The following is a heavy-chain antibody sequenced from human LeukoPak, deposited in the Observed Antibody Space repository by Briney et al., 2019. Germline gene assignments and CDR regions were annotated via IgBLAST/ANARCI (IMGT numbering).Heavy chain of an antibody. J-gene: IGHJ4*02. D-gene: IGHD2-21*02. CDR1: EFTFSSYW. CDR2: IKQDGSEK. Sequence: PGGSLRLSCAASEFTFSSYWMSWVRQAPGKGLEWVANIKQDGSEKYYVDSVKGRFTISRDNAKNSLYLQMNSLRAEDTAVYYCARDFPHIVVVTAIYYFDYWGQGTLVTVSS. V-gene: IGHV3-7*01. CDR3: ARDFPHIVVVTAIYYFDY.